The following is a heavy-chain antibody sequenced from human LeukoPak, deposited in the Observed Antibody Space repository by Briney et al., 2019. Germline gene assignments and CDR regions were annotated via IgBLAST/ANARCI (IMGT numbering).Heavy chain of an antibody. CDR2: IIPIFGTA. CDR3: ARESGGVGATMMGPYYYYYMDV. V-gene: IGHV1-69*06. J-gene: IGHJ6*03. D-gene: IGHD1-26*01. Sequence: ASVKVSCKASGGTFISYAISWVRQAPGQGLEWRGGIIPIFGTANYAQKFQGRVTITSDKSTSTAYMELSSLRSEDTAVYYCARESGGVGATMMGPYYYYYMDVWGKGTTVTVSS. CDR1: GGTFISYA.